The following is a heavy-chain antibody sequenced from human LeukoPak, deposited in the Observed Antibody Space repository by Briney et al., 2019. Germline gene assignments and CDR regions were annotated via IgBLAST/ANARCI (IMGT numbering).Heavy chain of an antibody. D-gene: IGHD3-10*01. J-gene: IGHJ4*02. V-gene: IGHV4-30-4*07. CDR1: GGSISSGGYS. CDR3: ASITMVRGVSDY. Sequence: SQTLSLTCAVSGGSISSGGYSWSWIRQPPGKGLEWIGYIYYSGSTYYNPSLKSRVTISVDTSKNQFSLKLSSVTAADTAVYYCASITMVRGVSDYWGQGTLVTVSS. CDR2: IYYSGST.